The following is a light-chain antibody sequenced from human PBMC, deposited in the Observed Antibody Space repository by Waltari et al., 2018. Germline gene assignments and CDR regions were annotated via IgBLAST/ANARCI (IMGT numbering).Light chain of an antibody. CDR3: HQYNNGPPYN. CDR1: QSVGNY. Sequence: EIVLTQSPATLSLSPGERATPSCRPSQSVGNYLAWYQQKPGQAPRLLIYGASTRATNIPARFSGSGSGTEFNLTISSLQSEDFAVYYCHQYNNGPPYNFGQGTKLEI. V-gene: IGKV3-15*01. J-gene: IGKJ2*01. CDR2: GAS.